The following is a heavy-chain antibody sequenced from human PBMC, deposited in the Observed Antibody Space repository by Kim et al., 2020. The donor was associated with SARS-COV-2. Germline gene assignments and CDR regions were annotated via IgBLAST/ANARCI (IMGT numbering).Heavy chain of an antibody. CDR2: K. CDR3: AHRNSYLGGMDV. J-gene: IGHJ6*02. V-gene: IGHV2-5*01. Sequence: KRYSPSLKSRLTITKDTSKNQVVLTMTNMDPVDTATYYCAHRNSYLGGMDVWGQGTTVTVSS. D-gene: IGHD5-18*01.